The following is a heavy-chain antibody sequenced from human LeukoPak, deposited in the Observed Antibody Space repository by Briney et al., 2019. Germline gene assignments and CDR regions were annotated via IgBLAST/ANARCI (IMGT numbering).Heavy chain of an antibody. Sequence: SETLSLTCSVSGYSISSGYYWGWVRQTPGMGLEWIGSIHHSGSTYYNPTLKSRVTISLDTSKTQISLTLTSVTAAETAVYYCARRSMVRTVGYYYGMDVWGQGTTVTVSS. V-gene: IGHV4-38-2*01. CDR1: GYSISSGYY. CDR3: ARRSMVRTVGYYYGMDV. J-gene: IGHJ6*02. CDR2: IHHSGST. D-gene: IGHD4/OR15-4a*01.